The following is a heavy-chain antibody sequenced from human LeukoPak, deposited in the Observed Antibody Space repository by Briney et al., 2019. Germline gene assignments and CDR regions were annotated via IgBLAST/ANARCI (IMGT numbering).Heavy chain of an antibody. CDR3: TRELPREVTLDY. J-gene: IGHJ4*01. D-gene: IGHD2-21*02. Sequence: GGSLRLSCAASGFDFISYGMQWVRQAPGRGLVWVSRINTDGSSTSYADSVKGRFTVSRDNAKNTLFLQVNSLRVEDTAVYFCTRELPREVTLDYWGQGTPVTVSS. V-gene: IGHV3-74*01. CDR1: GFDFISYG. CDR2: INTDGSST.